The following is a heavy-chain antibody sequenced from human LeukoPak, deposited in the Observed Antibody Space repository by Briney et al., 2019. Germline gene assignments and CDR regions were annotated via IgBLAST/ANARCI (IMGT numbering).Heavy chain of an antibody. J-gene: IGHJ5*02. CDR2: IYYSGST. Sequence: PSETLSLTCTVSGGSISSYYWSWIRQPPGKGLEWIGYIYYSGSTNYNPSLKSRVTISVDTPKNQFSLKLSSVTAADTAVYYCARNYCSGGSCYSGSWFDPWGQGTLVTVSS. V-gene: IGHV4-59*01. CDR3: ARNYCSGGSCYSGSWFDP. D-gene: IGHD2-15*01. CDR1: GGSISSYY.